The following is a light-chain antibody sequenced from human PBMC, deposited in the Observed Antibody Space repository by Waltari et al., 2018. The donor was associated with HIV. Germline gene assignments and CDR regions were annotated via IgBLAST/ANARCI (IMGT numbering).Light chain of an antibody. CDR1: QSISSY. Sequence: DIQMTQSPSSLSASVGDRVTITCRASQSISSYLNWYQQKPGKAPKLLIYAASSLQSGVQTRGSGSGSGTDFTLTISSLQPEDYATYYSQQSYSTLTFGGGTKVEIK. CDR3: QQSYSTLT. V-gene: IGKV1-39*01. CDR2: AAS. J-gene: IGKJ4*01.